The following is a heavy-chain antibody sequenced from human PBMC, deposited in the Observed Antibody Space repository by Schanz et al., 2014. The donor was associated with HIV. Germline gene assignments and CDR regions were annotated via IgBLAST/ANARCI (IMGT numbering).Heavy chain of an antibody. J-gene: IGHJ6*02. D-gene: IGHD1-20*01. CDR3: ARDIMTRDGMDV. CDR1: GFTFRTFS. CDR2: ISPGGDTV. Sequence: EVQLVESGGGLVQPGGTLRLSCATSGFTFRTFSMDWVRQSPGRGLEWLAYISPGGDTVYYAESVKGRFTISRDYDKNSLFLQMYSLRDDDTAVYYCARDIMTRDGMDVWGQGTTVTVSS. V-gene: IGHV3-48*02.